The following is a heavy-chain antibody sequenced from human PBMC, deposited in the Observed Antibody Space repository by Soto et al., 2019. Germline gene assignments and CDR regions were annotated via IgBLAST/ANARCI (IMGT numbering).Heavy chain of an antibody. CDR3: ERDRSSTLVDRYSSMDF. CDR1: GGTFSNYP. CDR2: IIPMFRVP. V-gene: IGHV1-69*01. Sequence: QVQLVQSGAEVKKPGSSVKVSCKASGGTFSNYPISWVRQAPGQGLEWMGGIIPMFRVPNYAQKFQGRVTITAEESTRTVYMELSSLTSEDTAVYYCERDRSSTLVDRYSSMDFWGKGTTVTVSS. D-gene: IGHD2-2*01. J-gene: IGHJ6*04.